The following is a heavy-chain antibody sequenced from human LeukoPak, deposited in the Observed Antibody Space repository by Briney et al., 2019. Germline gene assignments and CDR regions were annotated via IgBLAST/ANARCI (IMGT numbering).Heavy chain of an antibody. CDR2: IRYDGTSK. J-gene: IGHJ4*02. CDR3: AKDLGGTFDY. V-gene: IGHV3-30*02. CDR1: EFTFTSYA. D-gene: IGHD1-26*01. Sequence: SGGSLGLSCAASEFTFTSYAMHWVRQAPGKGLEWVAFIRYDGTSKYYADSVKGRFTISRDDSENTLYLQMNSLTAEDTAVYYCAKDLGGTFDYWGQGTLVTVSS.